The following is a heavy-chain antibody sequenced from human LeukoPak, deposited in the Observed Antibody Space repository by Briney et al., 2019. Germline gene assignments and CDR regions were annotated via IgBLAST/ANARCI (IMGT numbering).Heavy chain of an antibody. Sequence: GGPLRLSCAASGLTVSSNFMSWVRQAPGKGLECVSVIYSRGGTYYADSVKGRFTISRDNAKNTLFLQMNSLRAEDTALYYCARAPLSGYSSSWLVSYWGQGTLVTVSS. CDR1: GLTVSSNF. J-gene: IGHJ4*02. D-gene: IGHD6-13*01. CDR2: IYSRGGT. CDR3: ARAPLSGYSSSWLVSY. V-gene: IGHV3-53*01.